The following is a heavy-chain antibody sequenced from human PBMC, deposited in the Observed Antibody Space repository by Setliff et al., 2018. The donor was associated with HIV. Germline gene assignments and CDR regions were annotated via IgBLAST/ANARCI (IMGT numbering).Heavy chain of an antibody. J-gene: IGHJ4*02. D-gene: IGHD2-15*01. CDR1: GGSISSYY. V-gene: IGHV4-4*08. CDR2: IHSSGST. Sequence: LSLTCTVSGGSISSYYWSWIRQPAGKGLEWIGNIHSSGSTNYNPSLKSRVTTSVEKSKNQFSLKLSSVTAADTAVYYCARLQSFGWFFDYWGQGTLVTVSS. CDR3: ARLQSFGWFFDY.